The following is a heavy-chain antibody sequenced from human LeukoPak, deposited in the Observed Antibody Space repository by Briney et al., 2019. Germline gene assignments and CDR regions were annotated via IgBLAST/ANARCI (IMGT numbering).Heavy chain of an antibody. CDR1: CFIASGAN. V-gene: IGHV3-66*02. D-gene: IGHD6-19*01. CDR2: LHRAADT. J-gene: IGHJ4*02. CDR3: ARIAYSSLLGDY. Sequence: GGSLRLSCGVSCFIASGANTTWVRQAPRAGSDWVSVLHRAADTYSADTVKGRFTISRDNSKSTLYLQMNSLRPEDTAVYYCARIAYSSLLGDYWGQGTLVTVSS.